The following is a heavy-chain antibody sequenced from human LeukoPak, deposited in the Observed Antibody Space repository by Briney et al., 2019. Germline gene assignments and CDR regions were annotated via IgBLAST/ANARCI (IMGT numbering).Heavy chain of an antibody. CDR3: AGLVGRYSSGLYYYYFDY. CDR2: MYLSGTT. J-gene: IGHJ4*02. V-gene: IGHV4-4*02. D-gene: IGHD3-22*01. CDR1: GDSINSLDL. Sequence: SETLPLTCTVSGDSINSLDLWSWVRQPPGKGLEWIGEMYLSGTTHSNPSVKSRVTISIDKSKNQFFLNLSSVTAADTAVYYCAGLVGRYSSGLYYYYFDYWGQGTLVTVSS.